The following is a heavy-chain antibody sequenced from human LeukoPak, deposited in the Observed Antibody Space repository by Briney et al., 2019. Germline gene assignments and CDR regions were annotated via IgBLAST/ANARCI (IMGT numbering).Heavy chain of an antibody. Sequence: GGSLRLSYAASGFTISSKYMSWVRQAPGKGLEWVAISYSGNTTYCADSVRGRFTISRDKSKNRLHLQMNSLRAEDTAVYYCATYSSGRRGYYFDSWGQGTLVTVSS. V-gene: IGHV3-66*01. CDR3: ATYSSGRRGYYFDS. D-gene: IGHD6-19*01. CDR2: SYSGNTT. CDR1: GFTISSKY. J-gene: IGHJ4*02.